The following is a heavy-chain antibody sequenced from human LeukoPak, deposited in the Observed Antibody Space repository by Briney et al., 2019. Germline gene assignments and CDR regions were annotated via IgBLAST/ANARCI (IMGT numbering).Heavy chain of an antibody. CDR2: IYRGDSNT. V-gene: IGHV5-51*01. J-gene: IGHJ4*02. CDR3: ASPGYDILTGARY. D-gene: IGHD3-9*01. Sequence: GAPLQICSKGAGSIITSYWICSVRPLPGKLLESVGIIYRGDSNTRYTPSLQRQVTISADKSIRTASLQWSSLKASDTSMYYCASPGYDILTGARYWGQGTLVTVSS. CDR1: GSIITSYW.